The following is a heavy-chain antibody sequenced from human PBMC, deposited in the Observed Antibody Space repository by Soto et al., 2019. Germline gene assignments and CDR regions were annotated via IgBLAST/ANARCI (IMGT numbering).Heavy chain of an antibody. CDR1: GYSFTSYW. CDR3: ARYSFNSGWWDYFDY. CDR2: IYPGDSDT. D-gene: IGHD6-19*01. V-gene: IGHV5-51*01. J-gene: IGHJ4*02. Sequence: ESLKISCNGSGYSFTSYWIGWVRQMPGKGLEWMGIIYPGDSDTRYSPSFQGQVTISADKSISTAYLQWSSLKASDTAVYYCARYSFNSGWWDYFDYWGQGTLVTVSS.